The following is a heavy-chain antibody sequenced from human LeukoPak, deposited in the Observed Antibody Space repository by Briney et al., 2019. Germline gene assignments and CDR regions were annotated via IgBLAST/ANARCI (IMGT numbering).Heavy chain of an antibody. CDR1: GGSFSGYY. J-gene: IGHJ5*02. CDR2: INHSGST. CDR3: AKEPGIAAAGTEFDP. D-gene: IGHD6-13*01. V-gene: IGHV4-34*01. Sequence: SETLSLTCAVYGGSFSGYYWSWIRQPPGKGLEWIGEINHSGSTNYNPSLKSRVTISVDTSKNQFSLKLSSVTAADTAVYYCAKEPGIAAAGTEFDPWGQGTLVTVSS.